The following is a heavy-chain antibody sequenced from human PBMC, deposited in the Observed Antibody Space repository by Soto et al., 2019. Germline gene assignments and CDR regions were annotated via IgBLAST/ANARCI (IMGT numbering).Heavy chain of an antibody. V-gene: IGHV3-21*01. CDR2: ISSSSSYI. CDR3: ASRRNDAFDI. Sequence: EEQLVESGGGLVKPGGSLRLSCAASGFTFSSYAMNWVRQAPGKGLEWVSFISSSSSYIYYADSMKGRITISRDNANNSLYLQMNSLRAEDTAVYYCASRRNDAFDIWGQGTMVTVSS. J-gene: IGHJ3*02. CDR1: GFTFSSYA.